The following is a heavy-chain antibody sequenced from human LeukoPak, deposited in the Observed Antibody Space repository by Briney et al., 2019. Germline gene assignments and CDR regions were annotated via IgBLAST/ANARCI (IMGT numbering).Heavy chain of an antibody. CDR3: ARDVGYDSSGYYPYYFDY. Sequence: GGSLRLSCAASGFTFSSYWMTWVRQAPGKGLEWVANIKQDGSEKNYVDSVQGRFTISRDNAKNSLFLQMHSLRDEDTAVYYCARDVGYDSSGYYPYYFDYWGQGTLVTVSS. CDR2: IKQDGSEK. J-gene: IGHJ4*02. V-gene: IGHV3-7*05. D-gene: IGHD3-22*01. CDR1: GFTFSSYW.